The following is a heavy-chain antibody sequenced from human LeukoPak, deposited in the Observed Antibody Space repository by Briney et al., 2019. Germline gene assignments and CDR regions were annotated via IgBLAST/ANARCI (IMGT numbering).Heavy chain of an antibody. Sequence: GGSLRLSCVGSGFTFRSHAMSWVRQAPEEGLEFVSGIYENGGTTYYADSVKGRFSISRDNSKNTLYLQMDSLRGEDTAVYYCAKDFRIGYSAHFDYWGQGAPVTVSS. CDR3: AKDFRIGYSAHFDY. J-gene: IGHJ4*02. CDR2: IYENGGTT. V-gene: IGHV3-23*01. D-gene: IGHD2-21*01. CDR1: GFTFRSHA.